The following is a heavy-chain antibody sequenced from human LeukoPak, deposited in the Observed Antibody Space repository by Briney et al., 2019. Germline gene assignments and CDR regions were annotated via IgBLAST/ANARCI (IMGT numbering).Heavy chain of an antibody. CDR2: INGDGSIT. CDR3: AKNSGDFDY. V-gene: IGHV3-74*01. D-gene: IGHD6-25*01. CDR1: GFTFTTYW. J-gene: IGHJ4*02. Sequence: QPGGSLRLSCAASGFTFTTYWMHWVRQAPGKGLVWVSHINGDGSITSYADSVKGRFTISRDNAKNTLYLQMNSLRAEDTAVYYCAKNSGDFDYWGQGTLVTVSS.